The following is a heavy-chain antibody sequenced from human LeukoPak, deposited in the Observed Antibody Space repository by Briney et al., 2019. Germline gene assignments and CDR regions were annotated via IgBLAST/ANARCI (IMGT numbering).Heavy chain of an antibody. CDR1: GFTFSSYA. V-gene: IGHV3-23*01. D-gene: IGHD1-20*01. Sequence: GGSLRLSCAASGFTFSSYAMTWVRQAPGKGLEWVSAISGSANTYYTDSVKGRFTISRDNSKNTLYLQMNSLRAEDTAVYYCARHRITGRAFDYWGQGTLVTVSS. J-gene: IGHJ4*02. CDR2: ISGSANT. CDR3: ARHRITGRAFDY.